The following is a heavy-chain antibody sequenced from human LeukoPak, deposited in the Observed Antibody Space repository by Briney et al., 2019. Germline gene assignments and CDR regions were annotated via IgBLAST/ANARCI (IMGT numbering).Heavy chain of an antibody. D-gene: IGHD3-22*01. CDR1: GFTFSTYD. V-gene: IGHV3-13*04. CDR2: IGTAGDT. J-gene: IGHJ3*02. CDR3: ARAIVVRSGAFDI. Sequence: GGSLRLSCAASGFTFSTYDMHWVRQVIGKGLEWVSGIGTAGDTHYLGSVKGRFTISRENGKSSLYLHMNSLRAGDTAVYYCARAIVVRSGAFDIWGQGTMVTVSS.